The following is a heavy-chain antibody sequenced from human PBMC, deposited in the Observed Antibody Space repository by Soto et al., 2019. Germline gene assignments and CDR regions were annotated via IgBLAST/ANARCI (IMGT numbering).Heavy chain of an antibody. Sequence: PSETLSLTCAVSGYSISSSNWWGWIRQPPGKGLEWIGYIYYSGSTYYNPSLKSRVTMSVDTSKNQFSLKLSSVTAVDTAVYYCASSNIAAAGFYYYGMDVWGRGTTVTVSS. CDR1: GYSISSSNW. CDR2: IYYSGST. J-gene: IGHJ6*02. CDR3: ASSNIAAAGFYYYGMDV. D-gene: IGHD6-13*01. V-gene: IGHV4-28*01.